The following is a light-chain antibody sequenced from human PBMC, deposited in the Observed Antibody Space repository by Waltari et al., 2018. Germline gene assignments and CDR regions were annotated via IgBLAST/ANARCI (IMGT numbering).Light chain of an antibody. J-gene: IGLJ3*02. CDR3: QSFDIRLSGGVV. CDR1: SSNIGAGHD. V-gene: IGLV1-40*01. Sequence: QSVLTQPPSASGTPGQRVTISCTGSSSNIGAGHDVHWYQVFPGTAPKLLIYGNNNRPSGVPDRFSGSKSDTSASLAIGGLQAEDEADYYCQSFDIRLSGGVVFGGGTKVTVL. CDR2: GNN.